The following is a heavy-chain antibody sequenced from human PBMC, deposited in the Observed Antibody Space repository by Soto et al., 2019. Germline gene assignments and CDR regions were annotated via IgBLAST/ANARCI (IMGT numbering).Heavy chain of an antibody. CDR3: ARGRARDLGAFDI. Sequence: PGGSLILSTASSGFTFGDYYRSLIRQAPGKGLEWVSYISSSGSTIYYADSVKGRFTISRDNAKNSLYLQMNSLRAEDTAVYYCARGRARDLGAFDIWGQGTMVTVSS. V-gene: IGHV3-11*01. J-gene: IGHJ3*02. CDR1: GFTFGDYY. D-gene: IGHD3-10*01. CDR2: ISSSGSTI.